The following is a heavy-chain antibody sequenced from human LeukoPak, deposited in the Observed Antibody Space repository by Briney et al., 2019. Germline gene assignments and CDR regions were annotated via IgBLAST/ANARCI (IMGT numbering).Heavy chain of an antibody. CDR2: ISSNGGST. J-gene: IGHJ4*02. D-gene: IGHD1-26*01. Sequence: GGSLRLSCSASGFTFSTYVMRWVRQAPGKGLEYVSGISSNGGSTYYADSVKGRFTISRDNSKNTLYLQMSSLRVEDTAVYYCVWDRPLDHWGQGTLVTVSS. V-gene: IGHV3-64D*08. CDR3: VWDRPLDH. CDR1: GFTFSTYV.